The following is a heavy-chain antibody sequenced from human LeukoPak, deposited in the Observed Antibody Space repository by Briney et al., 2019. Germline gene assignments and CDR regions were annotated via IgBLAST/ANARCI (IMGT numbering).Heavy chain of an antibody. CDR1: GFTFSSYG. Sequence: TGGSLRLSCAASGFTFSSYGMHWVRQAPGKGLEWVAFIRYDGSNKYYADSVKGRFTISRDNSKNTLYLQMNSLRAEDTAVYYCAKDVQQLVFWGYYFDYWGQGTLVTVSS. V-gene: IGHV3-30*02. D-gene: IGHD6-6*01. J-gene: IGHJ4*02. CDR2: IRYDGSNK. CDR3: AKDVQQLVFWGYYFDY.